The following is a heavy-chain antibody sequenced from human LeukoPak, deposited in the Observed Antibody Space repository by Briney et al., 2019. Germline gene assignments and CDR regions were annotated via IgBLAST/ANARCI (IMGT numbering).Heavy chain of an antibody. Sequence: ASVKVSCKASGYTFTSYGISWVRQAPGQGLEWMGWISAYNGNTNYAQKLQGRVTMTTDTSTSTAYMELRSLRSDDTAVYYCARDPLFEKKYYYDSSDPRLGYWGRGTLVTVSS. D-gene: IGHD3-22*01. CDR3: ARDPLFEKKYYYDSSDPRLGY. CDR1: GYTFTSYG. CDR2: ISAYNGNT. J-gene: IGHJ4*02. V-gene: IGHV1-18*01.